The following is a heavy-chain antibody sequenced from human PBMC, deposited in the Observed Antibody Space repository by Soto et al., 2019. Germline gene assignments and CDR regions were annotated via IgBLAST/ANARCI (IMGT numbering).Heavy chain of an antibody. CDR1: VFTFCSYG. V-gene: IGHV3-30*18. Sequence: SLWLFCAACVFTFCSYGMHWVSKAPGKGLERVVVILYDRRNKYDADSVKGRFTISRGNSKNALYLQMNSVSAEDTAVYYCAKDVVFLEWLSTYYYYGMDVWGQGTTGTVSS. CDR2: ILYDRRNK. CDR3: AKDVVFLEWLSTYYYYGMDV. D-gene: IGHD3-3*01. J-gene: IGHJ6*01.